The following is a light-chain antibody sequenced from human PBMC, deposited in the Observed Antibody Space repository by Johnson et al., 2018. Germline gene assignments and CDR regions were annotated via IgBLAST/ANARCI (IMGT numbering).Light chain of an antibody. CDR3: GTWDSSLSAGNV. Sequence: SVLTQPPSVSAAPGQKVTISCSGSSSNIGNNYVSWYQQLPGTAPKLLIYENNKRPSGIPDRFSGSKSGTSATLGITGPQAGAEADYYCGTWDSSLSAGNVFGTGTKVTVL. CDR1: SSNIGNNY. V-gene: IGLV1-51*02. J-gene: IGLJ1*01. CDR2: ENN.